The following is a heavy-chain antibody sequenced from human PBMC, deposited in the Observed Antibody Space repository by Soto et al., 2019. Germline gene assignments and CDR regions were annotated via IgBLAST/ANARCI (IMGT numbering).Heavy chain of an antibody. Sequence: QVQLVQSGAEVKKPGASVKVSCKASGYTFTSYGISWVRQAPGQGLEWMGWMSAYNGNTNYAQRLQGRVTMTTDTSKSTAYMEMRSLRSDDTAVDYCARQTSSRCYDYWGQGTLVTVSS. D-gene: IGHD2-2*01. CDR2: MSAYNGNT. CDR1: GYTFTSYG. V-gene: IGHV1-18*01. J-gene: IGHJ4*02. CDR3: ARQTSSRCYDY.